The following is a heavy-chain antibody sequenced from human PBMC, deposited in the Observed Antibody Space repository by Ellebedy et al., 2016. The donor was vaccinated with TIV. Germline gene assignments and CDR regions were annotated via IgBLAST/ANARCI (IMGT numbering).Heavy chain of an antibody. CDR2: SYYSGST. CDR3: ARDIWDIVAPDSYYYGLDV. J-gene: IGHJ6*02. D-gene: IGHD5-12*01. CDR1: GGSVNTYY. V-gene: IGHV4-59*02. Sequence: SETLSLTCTVSGGSVNTYYWSWIRQPPGKGLEWIGYSYYSGSTNYNPSLKSRVTISVDTSKNQFSLKLSSVTAADTAVYYCARDIWDIVAPDSYYYGLDVWGQGTTVTVSS.